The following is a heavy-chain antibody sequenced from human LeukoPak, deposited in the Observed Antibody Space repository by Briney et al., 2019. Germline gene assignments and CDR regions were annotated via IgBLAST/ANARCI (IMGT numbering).Heavy chain of an antibody. D-gene: IGHD3-16*01. Sequence: PSETLSLTCTVSGGSISSSSYFWGWIRQPPGKGLEWIGTISYSGGTSHNPSLKSRVTISVDTSKNQFSLQLSSVTAADTAVYYCARRGTDFDYWGQGTLVTVSS. V-gene: IGHV4-39*01. CDR3: ARRGTDFDY. J-gene: IGHJ4*02. CDR1: GGSISSSSYF. CDR2: ISYSGGT.